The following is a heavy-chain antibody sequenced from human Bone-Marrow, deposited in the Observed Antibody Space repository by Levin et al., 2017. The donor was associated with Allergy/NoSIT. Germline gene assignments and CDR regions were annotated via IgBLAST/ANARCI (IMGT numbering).Heavy chain of an antibody. CDR1: GGSISSSSYY. Sequence: GSLRLSCTVSGGSISSSSYYWGWIRQPPGKGLEWIGSIYYSGSTYYNPSLKSRVTISVDTSKNQFSLKLSSVTAADTAVYYCARHPPDSSGWYMRWFDPWGQGTLVTVSS. V-gene: IGHV4-39*01. CDR2: IYYSGST. D-gene: IGHD6-19*01. J-gene: IGHJ5*02. CDR3: ARHPPDSSGWYMRWFDP.